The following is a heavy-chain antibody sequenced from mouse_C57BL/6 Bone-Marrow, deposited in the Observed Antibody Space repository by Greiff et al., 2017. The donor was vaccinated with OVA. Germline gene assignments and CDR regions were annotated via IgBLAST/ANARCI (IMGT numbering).Heavy chain of an antibody. V-gene: IGHV1-64*01. Sequence: QVQLQQPGAELVKPGASVKLSCKASGYTFTSYWMHWVKQRPGQGLEWIGMIHPNSGSTNYNEKFKSKATLTVDKSSSTAYMQLRSLTSEDSAVYYCARGDGPAWFAYWGQGTLVTVSA. D-gene: IGHD2-3*01. J-gene: IGHJ3*01. CDR3: ARGDGPAWFAY. CDR1: GYTFTSYW. CDR2: IHPNSGST.